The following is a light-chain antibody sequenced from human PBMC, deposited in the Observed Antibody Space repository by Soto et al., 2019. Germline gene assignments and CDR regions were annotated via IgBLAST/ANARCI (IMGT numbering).Light chain of an antibody. J-gene: IGKJ2*01. CDR3: QQYNDWPPEYT. Sequence: EIVLTQSPATLSVSLGEEATLSCRASQSVGSKLAWYQQKPGQAPRLLIFGVSTRANGVPARFSGSGSGTDFSLAIRSLEFEDFAVYYCQQYNDWPPEYTFGQGTKLDIK. CDR2: GVS. CDR1: QSVGSK. V-gene: IGKV3-15*01.